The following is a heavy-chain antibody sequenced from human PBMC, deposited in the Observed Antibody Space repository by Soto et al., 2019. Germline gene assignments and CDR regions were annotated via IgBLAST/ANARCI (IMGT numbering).Heavy chain of an antibody. CDR1: GFTFSDYG. Sequence: QVQLVESGGDVVQPGRSLRLSCAASGFTFSDYGVHWVRQAPGKGLEWVTVVAYDGSNKYYADSVRGRFTISRDNSKNTVHLQMNSLRAEDTAVYYCARRSLSDSFDIWGQGTIVTVSS. J-gene: IGHJ3*02. CDR2: VAYDGSNK. CDR3: ARRSLSDSFDI. V-gene: IGHV3-30*03.